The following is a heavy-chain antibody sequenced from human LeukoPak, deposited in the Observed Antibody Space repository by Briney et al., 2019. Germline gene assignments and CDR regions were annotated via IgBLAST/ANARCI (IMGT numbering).Heavy chain of an antibody. V-gene: IGHV4-4*09. CDR1: GGSISTYY. D-gene: IGHD4-11*01. Sequence: PSETLSLTCTVSGGSISTYYWSWIRRSPGKGLEWIGYIYTSGSTNYNPSLRSRVTISVDTSKNQLSLKLSSVTAADTAVYYCATFYSNSLYFDYWGQGTLVTVSS. CDR3: ATFYSNSLYFDY. J-gene: IGHJ4*02. CDR2: IYTSGST.